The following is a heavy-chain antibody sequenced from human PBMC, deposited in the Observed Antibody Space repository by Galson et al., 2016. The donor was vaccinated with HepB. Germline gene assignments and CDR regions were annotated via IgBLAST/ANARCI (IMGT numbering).Heavy chain of an antibody. CDR3: AGCMGWYGMCAFEI. Sequence: SLRLSCAVSGFTVSGSYMSWVRQAPGKGLEWVSVIYSDGTTKYADSVKGRFIISRDNSKNTLYLQMNSLRAEDTAVYYCAGCMGWYGMCAFEIWGLGTMVTVSS. CDR1: GFTVSGSY. CDR2: IYSDGTT. D-gene: IGHD6-13*01. V-gene: IGHV3-66*01. J-gene: IGHJ3*02.